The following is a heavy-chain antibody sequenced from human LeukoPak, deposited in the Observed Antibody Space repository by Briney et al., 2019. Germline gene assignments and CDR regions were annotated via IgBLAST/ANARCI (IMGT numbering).Heavy chain of an antibody. D-gene: IGHD3-16*01. CDR3: ARDQGGAFDI. CDR2: ISSSSSYI. J-gene: IGHJ3*02. V-gene: IGHV3-21*01. CDR1: GFTFSSYS. Sequence: GGSLRLSCAASGFTFSSYSMNWVRRAPGKGLEWVSSISSSSSYIYYADSVKGRFTISRDNAKNSLYLQMNSLRAEDTAVYYCARDQGGAFDIWGQGTMVTVSS.